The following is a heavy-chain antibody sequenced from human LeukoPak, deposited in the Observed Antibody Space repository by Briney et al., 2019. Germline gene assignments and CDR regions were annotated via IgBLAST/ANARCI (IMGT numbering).Heavy chain of an antibody. J-gene: IGHJ4*02. D-gene: IGHD6-25*01. CDR1: GFTFSSYG. Sequence: GGSLRLSCAASGFTFSSYGMHWVRQAPGKGLERVAVIWYDGSNKYYADSVKGRFTISRDNSKNTLYLQMNSLRAEDTAVYYCAKGTSGYGLYYFDYWGQGTLVTVSS. CDR2: IWYDGSNK. CDR3: AKGTSGYGLYYFDY. V-gene: IGHV3-33*06.